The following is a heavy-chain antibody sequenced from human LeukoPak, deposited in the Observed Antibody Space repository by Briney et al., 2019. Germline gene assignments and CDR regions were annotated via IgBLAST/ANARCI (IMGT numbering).Heavy chain of an antibody. J-gene: IGHJ4*02. CDR1: GFTFSSFD. V-gene: IGHV3-23*01. D-gene: IGHD5/OR15-5a*01. CDR2: ISGSGGST. CDR3: ACAAVSDY. Sequence: PGGSLRLSCAAPGFTFSSFDMNWGPQAPGKGLELVSAISGSGGSTYYADSAKGRFTISRDNSKNTLYLQMNSLRAEDTAVYYCACAAVSDYWGQGTLVTVSS.